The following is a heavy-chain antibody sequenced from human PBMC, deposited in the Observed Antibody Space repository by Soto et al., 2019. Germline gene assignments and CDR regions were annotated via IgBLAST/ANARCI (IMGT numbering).Heavy chain of an antibody. CDR3: GREGGDGYGWEGLWFFDL. D-gene: IGHD3-10*01. CDR1: GGSFNNYA. CDR2: FTPAFGTA. J-gene: IGHJ2*01. Sequence: QAQLVQSGAEMKKPGSSVKVSCKASGGSFNNYAIDWMRQTPGHGLEGLGTFTPAFGTANYAQKFQDRITISADEPANTTFLELKNLRSEDAGLYSCGREGGDGYGWEGLWFFDLWGPGTLVTVSS. V-gene: IGHV1-69*18.